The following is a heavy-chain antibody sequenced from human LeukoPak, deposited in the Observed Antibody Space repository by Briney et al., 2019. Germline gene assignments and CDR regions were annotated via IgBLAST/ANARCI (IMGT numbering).Heavy chain of an antibody. Sequence: GGSLRLSCAASGFTFSRYSMNWVRQAPGKGLEWVSYISSSSRTMYYADSVRGRFTISRDDAKNSLYMEINSLRAEDTAVYYCARAPLYGNYLDYWGQGTLVTVSS. CDR1: GFTFSRYS. CDR3: ARAPLYGNYLDY. CDR2: ISSSSRTM. J-gene: IGHJ4*02. D-gene: IGHD4-17*01. V-gene: IGHV3-48*04.